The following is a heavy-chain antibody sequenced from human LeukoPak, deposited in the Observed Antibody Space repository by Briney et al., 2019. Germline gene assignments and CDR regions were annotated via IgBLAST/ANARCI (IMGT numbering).Heavy chain of an antibody. CDR3: ARGNHYYPFQH. CDR1: GGSFSGYY. V-gene: IGHV4-34*01. J-gene: IGHJ1*01. D-gene: IGHD3-10*01. Sequence: SETLSLTCAVYGGSFSGYYWSWIRQPPGKGLEWIGEINHSGSANYNPSHKSRVTISVDTSKNQFSLKLSSVTAADTAVYYCARGNHYYPFQHWGQGTLVTVSS. CDR2: INHSGSA.